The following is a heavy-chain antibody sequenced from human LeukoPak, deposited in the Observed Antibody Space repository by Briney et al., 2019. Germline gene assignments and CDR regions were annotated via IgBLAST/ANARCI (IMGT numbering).Heavy chain of an antibody. CDR2: IIPILGIA. V-gene: IGHV1-69*04. D-gene: IGHD5-24*01. Sequence: SVKVSCKASGGTFSSYAISWVRQAPGQGLEWMGRIIPILGIANYAQKFQGRVTITADKSTSTAYMELSSLRSEDTAVYYCARGMATWYFDYWGQGTLVTVSS. CDR3: ARGMATWYFDY. J-gene: IGHJ4*02. CDR1: GGTFSSYA.